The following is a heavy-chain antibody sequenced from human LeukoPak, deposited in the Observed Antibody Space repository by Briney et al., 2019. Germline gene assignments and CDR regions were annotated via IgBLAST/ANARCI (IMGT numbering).Heavy chain of an antibody. CDR2: INHSGST. J-gene: IGHJ5*02. CDR1: GVPFSGYY. D-gene: IGHD6-6*01. Sequence: SETLSLTCAVYGVPFSGYYWSWIRQPPGKGLEWIGEINHSGSTNYNPSLKSRVTISVDTSKNQFSLKLSSVTAADTAVYYCARGPRGIAAPLKWFDPWGQGTLVTVSS. CDR3: ARGPRGIAAPLKWFDP. V-gene: IGHV4-34*01.